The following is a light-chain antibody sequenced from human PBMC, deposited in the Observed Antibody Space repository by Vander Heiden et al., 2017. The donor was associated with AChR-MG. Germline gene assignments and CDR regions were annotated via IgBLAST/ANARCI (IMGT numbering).Light chain of an antibody. CDR1: RAAVGGYNY. Sequence: HSALTQPASVSGPPGPSIPLSCPGARAAVGGYNYVSWYQQHPGKTPKLIIYDVTNRPSGISDRFSGSKSGNTASLTISGLQAEDEADYYCSSYTGDDTLLFGGGTKLTVL. J-gene: IGLJ2*01. V-gene: IGLV2-14*03. CDR3: SSYTGDDTLL. CDR2: DVT.